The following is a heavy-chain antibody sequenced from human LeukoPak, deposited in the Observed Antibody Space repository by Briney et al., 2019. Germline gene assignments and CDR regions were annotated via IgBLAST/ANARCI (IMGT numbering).Heavy chain of an antibody. J-gene: IGHJ4*02. Sequence: GGSLRLSCAASGFTFIDYDMHWVRQVIGKGLEWVSAIGIRGDTHYSGSVKGRFTISRENAESSLYLQMNSLRAEDTAVYYFARGGIQVSGIDEFDYWGQGTLVTVSS. CDR2: IGIRGDT. CDR3: ARGGIQVSGIDEFDY. CDR1: GFTFIDYD. D-gene: IGHD6-19*01. V-gene: IGHV3-13*01.